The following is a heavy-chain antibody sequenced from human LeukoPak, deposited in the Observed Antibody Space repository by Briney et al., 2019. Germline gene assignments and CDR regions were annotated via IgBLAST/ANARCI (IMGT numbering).Heavy chain of an antibody. CDR1: GFTFSNAW. D-gene: IGHD1-26*01. CDR2: IKSKTDGGTT. Sequence: GGSLRLSCAASGFTFSNAWMSWVRQAPGKGLEWVGRIKSKTDGGTTDYAAPVKGRFTISRDDSKNTLYLQMNSLKTEDTAVYYCTTDLRWELPPSDYWGQGTLVTVSS. V-gene: IGHV3-15*01. J-gene: IGHJ4*02. CDR3: TTDLRWELPPSDY.